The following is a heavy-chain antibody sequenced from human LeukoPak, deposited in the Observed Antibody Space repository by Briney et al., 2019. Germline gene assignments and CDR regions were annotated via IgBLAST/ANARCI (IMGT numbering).Heavy chain of an antibody. CDR1: GGTFSSYA. CDR3: ARDGTSLRSDILTGYYEAHFDY. Sequence: ASVKVSCKASGGTFSSYAISWVRQAPGQGLEWMGWINPNSGGTNYAQKFQGRVTMTRDTSISTAYMELSRLRSDDTAVYYCARDGTSLRSDILTGYYEAHFDYWGQGTLVTVSS. J-gene: IGHJ4*02. V-gene: IGHV1-2*02. D-gene: IGHD3-9*01. CDR2: INPNSGGT.